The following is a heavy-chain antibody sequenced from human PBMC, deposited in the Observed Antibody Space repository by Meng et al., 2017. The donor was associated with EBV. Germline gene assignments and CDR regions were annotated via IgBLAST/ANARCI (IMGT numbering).Heavy chain of an antibody. CDR3: AKVNQLLGGNDY. CDR1: GFTFSSYA. Sequence: EGRRLGSGVGLVQPGGSLRLSVAASGFTFSSYAMRWVRQAPGKGLEWVSAISGSGGSTYYADSVKGRFTISRDNSKNTLYLQMNSLRAEDTAVYYCAKVNQLLGGNDYWGQGTLVTVSS. D-gene: IGHD1-26*01. CDR2: ISGSGGST. J-gene: IGHJ4*02. V-gene: IGHV3-23*01.